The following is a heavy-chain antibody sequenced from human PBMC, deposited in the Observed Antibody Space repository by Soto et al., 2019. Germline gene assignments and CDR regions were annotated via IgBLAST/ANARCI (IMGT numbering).Heavy chain of an antibody. Sequence: QVQRVQSGAEEKKPGASVKVSCKASGYTFTSYAMHWVRQAPGQRLEWMGWINAGNGNTKYSQKFQGRYTITRDTSESTAYMELSRLRSEDTAVYYCARSLVVVTALDYWGQGTLVTVSS. V-gene: IGHV1-3*05. CDR2: INAGNGNT. D-gene: IGHD2-21*02. J-gene: IGHJ4*02. CDR3: ARSLVVVTALDY. CDR1: GYTFTSYA.